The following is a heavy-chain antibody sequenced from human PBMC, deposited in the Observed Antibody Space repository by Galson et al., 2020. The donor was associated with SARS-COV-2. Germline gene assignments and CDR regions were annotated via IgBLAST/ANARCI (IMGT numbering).Heavy chain of an antibody. D-gene: IGHD1-1*01. CDR2: INHSGST. J-gene: IGHJ6*02. CDR3: ARDSERYGMDV. V-gene: IGHV4-34*01. Sequence: SETLSLTCAVYGGSFSGYYWSWIRQPPGKGLEWIGEINHSGSTNYNPSLKSRVTISVDTSKNQFSLKLSSVTAADTAVYYCARDSERYGMDVWGQGTTVTVS. CDR1: GGSFSGYY.